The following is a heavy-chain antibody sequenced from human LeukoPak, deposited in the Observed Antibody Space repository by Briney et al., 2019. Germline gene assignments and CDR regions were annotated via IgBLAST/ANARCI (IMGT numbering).Heavy chain of an antibody. V-gene: IGHV3-30*01. D-gene: IGHD6-13*01. J-gene: IGHJ4*02. CDR1: GFPFSSYS. Sequence: PGRSLRLSCVASGFPFSSYSFHWVRQAPGKGLEGVALLSYDGSIKHYADSVKGRFTLSRDNSKSSVYLQMDSLKADDTAVYYCARGVSTWYRIDYWGQGTLVTVSS. CDR3: ARGVSTWYRIDY. CDR2: LSYDGSIK.